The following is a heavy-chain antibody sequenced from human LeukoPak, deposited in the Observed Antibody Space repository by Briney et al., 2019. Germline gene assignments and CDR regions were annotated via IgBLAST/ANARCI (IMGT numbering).Heavy chain of an antibody. CDR3: TTLGDYGGNSY. Sequence: PGGSLRLSCAASGFTFSSYWMSWVRQAPGKGLEWVANIKQDGSEKYYVDSVRGRFTISRDNAKNSLYLQMNSLKTEDTAMYYCTTLGDYGGNSYWGQGTLVTVSS. CDR1: GFTFSSYW. V-gene: IGHV3-7*03. D-gene: IGHD4-23*01. J-gene: IGHJ4*02. CDR2: IKQDGSEK.